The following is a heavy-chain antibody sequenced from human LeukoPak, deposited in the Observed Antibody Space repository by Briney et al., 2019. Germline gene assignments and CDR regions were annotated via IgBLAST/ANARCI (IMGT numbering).Heavy chain of an antibody. V-gene: IGHV1-69*13. CDR1: GGFFSDHA. CDR3: ARGSEGSVTTAFDI. D-gene: IGHD4-17*01. J-gene: IGHJ3*02. CDR2: ILPVFGAT. Sequence: SVKVTCKASGGFFSDHAITWVRQAPGQGPEWMGGILPVFGATHYAQSFQDRVTITADESTGTVYMELTSLRNEDTTAYYCARGSEGSVTTAFDIWGQGTLVTVS.